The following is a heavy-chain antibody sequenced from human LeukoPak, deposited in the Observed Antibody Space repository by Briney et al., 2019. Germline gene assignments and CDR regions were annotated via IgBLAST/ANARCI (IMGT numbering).Heavy chain of an antibody. D-gene: IGHD3-10*01. CDR2: ISSGSRYI. V-gene: IGHV3-21*01. J-gene: IGHJ4*02. CDR1: GFTLSTYS. Sequence: GGSLRLSCAASGFTLSTYSMNWVRQAPGKGLEWVSSISSGSRYIYYADSVKGRFTISRDNAKNSLYLQMNSLRAEDTAVYYCAREDYGSGSYPLDYWGQGTLVTVSS. CDR3: AREDYGSGSYPLDY.